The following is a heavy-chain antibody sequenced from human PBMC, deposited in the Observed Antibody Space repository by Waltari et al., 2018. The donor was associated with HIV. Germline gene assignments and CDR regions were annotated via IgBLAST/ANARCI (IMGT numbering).Heavy chain of an antibody. CDR2: ISSSSTTS. J-gene: IGHJ4*02. V-gene: IGHV3-48*02. CDR1: GFTFSHYS. CDR3: AKDPSDYKGSL. Sequence: EVQLVASGGGLVQPGGSLRLSCAASGFTFSHYSMNWVRQAPGKGLEWVSHISSSSTTSYYADSVKGRFTISRDNAKNSLHLQMNSLRDEDTAMYYCAKDPSDYKGSLWGQGTLVTVSS. D-gene: IGHD4-17*01.